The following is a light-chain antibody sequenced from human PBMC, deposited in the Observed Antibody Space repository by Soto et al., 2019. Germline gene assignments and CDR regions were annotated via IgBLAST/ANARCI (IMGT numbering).Light chain of an antibody. V-gene: IGKV3-11*01. J-gene: IGKJ1*01. CDR3: QQRSNWPPT. CDR2: DAS. Sequence: EIVLTQSPATLSLSPGERATLSCRASQSVSSYLAWYQQKPGQAPRLLIYDASNRATGIPARFSGSGSGTDFTFTINSLEPEDFAVYYCQQRSNWPPTFGQGTEVEIK. CDR1: QSVSSY.